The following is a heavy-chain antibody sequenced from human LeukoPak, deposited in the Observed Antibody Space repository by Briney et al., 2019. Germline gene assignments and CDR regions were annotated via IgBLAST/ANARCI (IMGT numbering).Heavy chain of an antibody. Sequence: GGSLRLSCAASGFTVSSNYMSWVRQAPGKGLEWVSVIYSGGSTYYADSVKGRFTISRDNSKNTLYLQMNSLRAEDTAVYYCARSGGCSSTSCYSRLNAFDIWGQGAMVTVSS. CDR3: ARSGGCSSTSCYSRLNAFDI. V-gene: IGHV3-53*01. CDR2: IYSGGST. CDR1: GFTVSSNY. J-gene: IGHJ3*02. D-gene: IGHD2-2*02.